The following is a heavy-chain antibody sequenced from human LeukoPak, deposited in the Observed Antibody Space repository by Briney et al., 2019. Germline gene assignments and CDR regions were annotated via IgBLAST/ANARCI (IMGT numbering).Heavy chain of an antibody. Sequence: PETLSLTCAVYGGSFSGYYWSWIRQPPGKGLEWIGEINHSGSTNYNPSLKSRVTISVDTSKNQFSLKLSSVTAADTAVYYCARGRSSSWYGRPQFDYWGQGTLVTVSS. J-gene: IGHJ4*02. CDR3: ARGRSSSWYGRPQFDY. D-gene: IGHD6-13*01. CDR1: GGSFSGYY. CDR2: INHSGST. V-gene: IGHV4-34*01.